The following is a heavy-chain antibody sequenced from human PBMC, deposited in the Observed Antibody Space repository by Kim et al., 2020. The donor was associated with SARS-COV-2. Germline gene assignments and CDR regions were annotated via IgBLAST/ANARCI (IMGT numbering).Heavy chain of an antibody. Sequence: SETLSLTCTVSGGSISSYYWSWIRQPPGKGLEWIGYIYYSGSTNYNPSLKSRVTISVDTSKNQFSLKLSSVTAADTAVYYCARHVRLSSSEYLLDYWGQGTLVTVSS. V-gene: IGHV4-59*08. D-gene: IGHD6-6*01. J-gene: IGHJ4*02. CDR3: ARHVRLSSSEYLLDY. CDR2: IYYSGST. CDR1: GGSISSYY.